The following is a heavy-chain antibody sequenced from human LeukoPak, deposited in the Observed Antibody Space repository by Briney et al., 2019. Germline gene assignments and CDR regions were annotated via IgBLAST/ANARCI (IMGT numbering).Heavy chain of an antibody. D-gene: IGHD3-22*01. J-gene: IGHJ4*02. CDR3: ARERQYYYDSSGYPTTDY. CDR2: IYSDRRT. Sequence: PGGSLRLSCTASGFIFSSSYMSWVRQAPGKGPEWVSIIYSDRRTYYAESVKGRFTISRDDSQNMVFLQMDSLRAEDTAVYYCARERQYYYDSSGYPTTDYWGQGTLVTVSS. V-gene: IGHV3-53*01. CDR1: GFIFSSSY.